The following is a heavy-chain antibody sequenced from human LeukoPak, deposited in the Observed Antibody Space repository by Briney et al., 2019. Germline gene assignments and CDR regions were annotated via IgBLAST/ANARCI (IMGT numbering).Heavy chain of an antibody. D-gene: IGHD1-14*01. CDR1: GGSVTSTNW. CDR2: VHLDGRT. V-gene: IGHV4-4*02. CDR3: AREGGFNRPLDY. J-gene: IGHJ4*02. Sequence: PSETLLLTCDVSGGSVTSTNWWTWVRQPPGKGLEWIGEVHLDGRTNYDPSLKSRLIMSVDLPENHISLKLTSVTAADTAVYYCAREGGFNRPLDYAGGGTVDTVSS.